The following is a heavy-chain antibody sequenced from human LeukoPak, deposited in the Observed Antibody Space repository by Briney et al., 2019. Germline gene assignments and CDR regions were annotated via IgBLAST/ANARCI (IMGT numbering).Heavy chain of an antibody. CDR1: GGTFSSYA. D-gene: IGHD3-22*01. J-gene: IGHJ4*02. CDR2: IIPIFGTA. Sequence: SVKVSCKASGGTFSSYAISWVRRAPGQGLEWMGGIIPIFGTANYAQKFQGRVTITADESTSTAYMELSSLRSEDTAVYYCARGYYDSSGYHYRGYFDYWGQGTLVTVSS. V-gene: IGHV1-69*13. CDR3: ARGYYDSSGYHYRGYFDY.